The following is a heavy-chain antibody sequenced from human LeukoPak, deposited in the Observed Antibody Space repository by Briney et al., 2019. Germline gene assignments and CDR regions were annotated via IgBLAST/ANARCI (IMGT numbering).Heavy chain of an antibody. J-gene: IGHJ5*02. CDR3: ARDARVDILTGYYPLNRFDP. V-gene: IGHV1-2*02. Sequence: ASVKVSCKASGYTFTGYYMHWVRQAPGQGLEWMGWINPNSGGTNYAQKFQGRVTMTRDTSISTAYMELSRLRSDDTAVYYCARDARVDILTGYYPLNRFDPWGQGTLVTVSS. CDR2: INPNSGGT. CDR1: GYTFTGYY. D-gene: IGHD3-9*01.